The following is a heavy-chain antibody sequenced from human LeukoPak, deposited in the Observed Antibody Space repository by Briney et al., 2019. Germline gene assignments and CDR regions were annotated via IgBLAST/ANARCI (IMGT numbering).Heavy chain of an antibody. Sequence: PSETLSLTCAVYGGSFSGYYWCWIRQPPGKGLEWIGEINHSGSTNYNPSLKSRVTISVDTSKNQFSLKLSSVTAADTAVYYCARRYFDWLYPNWFDPWGQGTLVTVSS. CDR1: GGSFSGYY. J-gene: IGHJ5*02. V-gene: IGHV4-34*01. CDR2: INHSGST. CDR3: ARRYFDWLYPNWFDP. D-gene: IGHD3-9*01.